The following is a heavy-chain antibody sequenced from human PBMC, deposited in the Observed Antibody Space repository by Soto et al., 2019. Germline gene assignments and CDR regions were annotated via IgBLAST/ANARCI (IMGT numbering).Heavy chain of an antibody. CDR2: IDHSGRT. CDR1: GGSFNTYY. Sequence: SETLSLTCAVYGGSFNTYYWSWVRQPPGKGLEWIGEIDHSGRTNYNPSLKSRVTISIDTSRNQFSLNLTSATAADTAVYYCARKGAAASYAHYYMDVWGRGTAVTVSS. CDR3: ARKGAAASYAHYYMDV. D-gene: IGHD6-13*01. V-gene: IGHV4-34*01. J-gene: IGHJ6*03.